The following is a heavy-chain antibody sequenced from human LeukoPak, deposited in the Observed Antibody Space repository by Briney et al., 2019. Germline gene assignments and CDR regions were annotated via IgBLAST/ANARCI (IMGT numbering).Heavy chain of an antibody. J-gene: IGHJ4*02. D-gene: IGHD3-9*01. CDR3: ARTARRYFDWSAYYFDY. V-gene: IGHV3-66*02. CDR1: GFTVSSNY. CDR2: IYSGGST. Sequence: GGSLRLSCVASGFTVSSNYMSWVRQAPGKGLEWVSVIYSGGSTYYADSVKGRFTISRDNSKNTLYLQMNSLRAEDTAVYYCARTARRYFDWSAYYFDYWGQGTLVTVSP.